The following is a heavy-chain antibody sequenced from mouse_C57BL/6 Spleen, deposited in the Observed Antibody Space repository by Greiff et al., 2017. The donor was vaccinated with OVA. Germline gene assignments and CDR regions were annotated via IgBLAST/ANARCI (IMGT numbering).Heavy chain of an antibody. CDR2: IYPGDGDT. D-gene: IGHD1-1*01. J-gene: IGHJ1*03. CDR3: ASCSNWYFDV. Sequence: QVQLQQSGPELVKPGASVKISCKASGYAFSSSWMNWVKQRPGKGLEWIGRIYPGDGDTNYNGKFKGKATLTADKSSSTAYMQLSSLTSEDSAVYFCASCSNWYFDVWGTGTTVTVSS. CDR1: GYAFSSSW. V-gene: IGHV1-82*01.